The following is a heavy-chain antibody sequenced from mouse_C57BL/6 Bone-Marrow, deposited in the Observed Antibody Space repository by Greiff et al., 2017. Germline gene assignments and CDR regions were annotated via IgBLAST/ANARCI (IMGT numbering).Heavy chain of an antibody. J-gene: IGHJ1*03. D-gene: IGHD2-5*01. V-gene: IGHV1-63*01. CDR1: GYTFTNYW. Sequence: QVKLQQSGAELVRPGTSEKMSCKASGYTFTNYWIGWAKQRPGHGLEWIGDIYPGGGYTNYNEKFKGKATLTADKSSSTAYMQFSSLTSEDSAIYYCARSSNYSYWYFDVWGTGTTVTVSS. CDR2: IYPGGGYT. CDR3: ARSSNYSYWYFDV.